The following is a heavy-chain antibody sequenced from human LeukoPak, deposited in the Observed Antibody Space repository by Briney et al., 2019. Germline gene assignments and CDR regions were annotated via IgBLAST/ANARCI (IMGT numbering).Heavy chain of an antibody. J-gene: IGHJ4*02. Sequence: GASVKVFCKASGYTFTGYYMHWVRQAPGQGLEWMGWINPNSGGTNYAQKFQGRVTMTRDTSISTAYMELSRLRSDDTAVYYCARAPAFAYCGGDCYSDPFDYWGQGTLVTVSS. CDR3: ARAPAFAYCGGDCYSDPFDY. CDR2: INPNSGGT. V-gene: IGHV1-2*02. D-gene: IGHD2-21*02. CDR1: GYTFTGYY.